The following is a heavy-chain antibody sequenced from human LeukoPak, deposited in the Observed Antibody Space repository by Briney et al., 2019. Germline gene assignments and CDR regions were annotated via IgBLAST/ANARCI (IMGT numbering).Heavy chain of an antibody. CDR1: GASFSSGDQY. D-gene: IGHD3-22*01. CDR2: IHPSGTL. J-gene: IGHJ4*02. CDR3: SRGLDSRKLGY. Sequence: SETLSLTCTVSGASFSSGDQYWNWIRQSPGKGLEWIGSIHPSGTLYNNPSLESRVTMSMDTSKNQFSLNLNSVTATDTAVYFCSRGLDSRKLGYWGQGTLVTVSS. V-gene: IGHV4-31*03.